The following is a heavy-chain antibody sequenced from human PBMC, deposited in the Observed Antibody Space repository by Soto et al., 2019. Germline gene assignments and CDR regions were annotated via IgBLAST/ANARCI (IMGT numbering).Heavy chain of an antibody. CDR3: ARGDIVAIFGMDV. Sequence: GSVKVSCKASGYTFSIYYMHCVLQAPVQGLEWMGIINPTGGSTTYAQKFQGRVTMTRDTSTSTVYMELSSLRSEDTAVYYCARGDIVAIFGMDVWGQGTTVTVSS. CDR1: GYTFSIYY. CDR2: INPTGGST. J-gene: IGHJ6*02. V-gene: IGHV1-46*01. D-gene: IGHD5-12*01.